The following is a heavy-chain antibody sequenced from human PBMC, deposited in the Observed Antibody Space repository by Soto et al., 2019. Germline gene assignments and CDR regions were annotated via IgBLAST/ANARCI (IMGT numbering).Heavy chain of an antibody. J-gene: IGHJ6*02. D-gene: IGHD2-2*01. Sequence: EVQLVESGGGVVRPGGSLRLSCAASGFTFDDYGMSWVRQAPGKGLEWVSGINWNGGSTGYADSVKGRFTISRDNVKNSQYLQMNSLGAEDTALYCCARDRGYCSSTSCYGLYGMDVWGQGTTVTVSS. V-gene: IGHV3-20*04. CDR1: GFTFDDYG. CDR2: INWNGGST. CDR3: ARDRGYCSSTSCYGLYGMDV.